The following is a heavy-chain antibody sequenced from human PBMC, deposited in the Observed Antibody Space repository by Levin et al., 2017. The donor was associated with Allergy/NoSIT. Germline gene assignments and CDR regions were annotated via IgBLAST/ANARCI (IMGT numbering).Heavy chain of an antibody. Sequence: HPGGSLRLSCAASGFTFSSYAMSWVRQAPGKGLEWVSAISGSGGSTYYADSVKGRFTISRDNSKNTLYLQMNSLRAEDTAVYYCAVSDWEVVAATRYFDLWGRGTLVTVSS. CDR3: AVSDWEVVAATRYFDL. D-gene: IGHD2-15*01. J-gene: IGHJ2*01. CDR1: GFTFSSYA. V-gene: IGHV3-23*01. CDR2: ISGSGGST.